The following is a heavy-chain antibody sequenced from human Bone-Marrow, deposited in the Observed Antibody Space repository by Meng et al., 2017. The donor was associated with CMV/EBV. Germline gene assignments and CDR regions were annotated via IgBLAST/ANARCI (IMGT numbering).Heavy chain of an antibody. CDR1: GYTFTSYG. Sequence: ASVKVSFKPSGYTFTSYGISWVRQAPGQGLEWMGWISAYNGNTNYAQKLQGRVTMTTDTSTSTAYMELRSLRSDDTAVYYCGRDSTIFGVVDHWGQGTLVTVSS. J-gene: IGHJ5*02. V-gene: IGHV1-18*01. CDR3: GRDSTIFGVVDH. D-gene: IGHD3-3*01. CDR2: ISAYNGNT.